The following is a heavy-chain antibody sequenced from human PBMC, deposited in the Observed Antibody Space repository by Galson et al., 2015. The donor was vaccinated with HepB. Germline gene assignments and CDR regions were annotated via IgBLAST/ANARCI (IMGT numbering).Heavy chain of an antibody. D-gene: IGHD3-3*01. CDR3: ARVGGPSIFGVVITPYYFDY. V-gene: IGHV3-7*03. Sequence: SLRLSCAASGFTFSSYWMSWVRQAPGKGLEWVANIKQDGSEKYYVDSVKGRFTISRDNAKNSLYLQMNSLRAEDTAVYYCARVGGPSIFGVVITPYYFDYWGQGTLVTVSS. CDR2: IKQDGSEK. J-gene: IGHJ4*02. CDR1: GFTFSSYW.